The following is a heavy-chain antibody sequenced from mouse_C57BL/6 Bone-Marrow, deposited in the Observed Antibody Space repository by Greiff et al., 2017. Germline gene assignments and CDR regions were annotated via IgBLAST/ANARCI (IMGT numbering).Heavy chain of an antibody. Sequence: VQLQQSVAELVRPGASVKLSCTASGFNIKNTYMHWVKQRPEPGLEWIGRIDPANGNTKYATKFQGRATITADTSSNTAYLQLSSLTSEDTAIYYCARTALYGSSYFAMDYWGQGTSVTVSS. V-gene: IGHV14-3*01. CDR1: GFNIKNTY. CDR2: IDPANGNT. J-gene: IGHJ4*01. D-gene: IGHD1-1*01. CDR3: ARTALYGSSYFAMDY.